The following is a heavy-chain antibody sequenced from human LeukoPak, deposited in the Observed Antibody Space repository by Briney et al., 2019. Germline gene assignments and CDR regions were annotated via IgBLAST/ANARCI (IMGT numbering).Heavy chain of an antibody. CDR3: ARDLRWELLQNIISGAFDI. D-gene: IGHD1-26*01. CDR2: ISYDGSNK. V-gene: IGHV3-30-3*01. J-gene: IGHJ3*02. CDR1: GFTFSSYA. Sequence: PGGSLRLSCAASGFTFSSYAMHWVRQAPGKGLEWVAVISYDGSNKYYADSVKGRFTISRDNSKNTLYLQMNSLRAEDTAVYYCARDLRWELLQNIISGAFDIWGQGTMVTVSS.